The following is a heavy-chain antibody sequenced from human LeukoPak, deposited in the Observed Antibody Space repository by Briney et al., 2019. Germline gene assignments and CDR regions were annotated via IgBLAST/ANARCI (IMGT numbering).Heavy chain of an antibody. CDR3: ARDPTILTYYYYGMDV. CDR1: GYTFTSYY. D-gene: IGHD3-3*01. Sequence: VASVKVSCKASGYTFTSYYMHWVRQAPGQGLEWMGIINPSGGSTSYAQKFQGRVTMTRDTSTSTVYMELSSLRSEDTAVYYCARDPTILTYYYYGMDVWGQGTTVTVSS. CDR2: INPSGGST. V-gene: IGHV1-46*01. J-gene: IGHJ6*02.